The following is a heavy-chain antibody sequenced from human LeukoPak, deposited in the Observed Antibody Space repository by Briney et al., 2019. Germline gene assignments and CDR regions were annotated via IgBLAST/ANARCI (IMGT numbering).Heavy chain of an antibody. J-gene: IGHJ4*02. CDR1: GGSISSYY. D-gene: IGHD1-1*01. CDR3: ARGNTGTANFDY. V-gene: IGHV4-59*01. Sequence: SETLSLTCTVAGGSISSYYWSWIRQPPGKGLEWIGYIYYSGSTNYNPSLKSRVTISVDTSRNQFSLKLSSVTAADTAVYYCARGNTGTANFDYWGQGTLVTVSS. CDR2: IYYSGST.